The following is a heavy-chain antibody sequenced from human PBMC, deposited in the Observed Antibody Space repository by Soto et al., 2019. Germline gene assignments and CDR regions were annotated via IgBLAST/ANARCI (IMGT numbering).Heavy chain of an antibody. J-gene: IGHJ6*02. V-gene: IGHV3-21*01. Sequence: PGGSLRLSCAASGFTFSSYSMNWVRQAPGKGLEWVSSISSSSSYIYYADSVKGRFTISRDNAKNSLYLQMNSLRAEDTAVYYCAKVQNYYYYGMDVWGQGTTVTVSS. CDR1: GFTFSSYS. CDR3: AKVQNYYYYGMDV. CDR2: ISSSSSYI. D-gene: IGHD1-1*01.